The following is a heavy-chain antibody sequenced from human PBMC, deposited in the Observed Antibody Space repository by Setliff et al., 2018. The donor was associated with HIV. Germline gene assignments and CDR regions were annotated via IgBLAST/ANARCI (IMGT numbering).Heavy chain of an antibody. V-gene: IGHV4-39*01. D-gene: IGHD6-19*01. CDR1: GGSISSGGYY. CDR3: ARHDGGGWYVRVLATSFDY. Sequence: PSETLSLTCTVSGGSISSGGYYWGWIRQPPGKGLEWIANIYYSGHAYYNPSLESRVSISVDTSKNQFSLKLSSVTAADTAVYYCARHDGGGWYVRVLATSFDYWGQGTLVTVSS. CDR2: IYYSGHA. J-gene: IGHJ4*02.